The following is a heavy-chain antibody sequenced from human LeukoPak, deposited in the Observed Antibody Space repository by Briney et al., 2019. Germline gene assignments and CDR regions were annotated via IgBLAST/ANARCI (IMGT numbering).Heavy chain of an antibody. D-gene: IGHD3-16*01. Sequence: GGSLRLSCAASGFTFSDYYMSWIRQAPGKGLEWVSYISSSGSTIYYADSVKGRSTISRDNAKNSLYLQMNSLRAEDTAVYYCARETPYYDYVWGSSHFDYWGQGTLVTVSS. CDR3: ARETPYYDYVWGSSHFDY. CDR1: GFTFSDYY. V-gene: IGHV3-11*01. CDR2: ISSSGSTI. J-gene: IGHJ4*02.